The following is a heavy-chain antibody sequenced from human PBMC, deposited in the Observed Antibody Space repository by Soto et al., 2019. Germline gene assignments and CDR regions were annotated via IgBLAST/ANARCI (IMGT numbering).Heavy chain of an antibody. CDR3: ANVPYSSGWYSSPEAKRNSHKGT. Sequence: EVQLLESGGGLVQPGGSLRLSCAAPGFTFSSYAMSWVRQAPGKGLEWVSAISGSGSSTYYADSVKGRFTISRDNSKKTLYLQMNSLRAEDTAVYYCANVPYSSGWYSSPEAKRNSHKGTWGQGTLVTVSS. V-gene: IGHV3-23*01. CDR2: ISGSGSST. J-gene: IGHJ5*02. CDR1: GFTFSSYA. D-gene: IGHD6-19*01.